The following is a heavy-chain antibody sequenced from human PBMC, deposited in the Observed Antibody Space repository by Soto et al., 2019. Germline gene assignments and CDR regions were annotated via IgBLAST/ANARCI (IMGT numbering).Heavy chain of an antibody. D-gene: IGHD3-10*01. J-gene: IGHJ4*02. V-gene: IGHV4-59*01. CDR3: ARDGYDGSGSPYPAY. CDR2: IYYLGST. CDR1: GGSMSEYF. Sequence: SETLSLTXSVSGGSMSEYFWSWIRQSPGKGLEWIGYIYYLGSTDYNPSLKGRVTISVDTSKRQFSLRLTSVTAADTAVYYCARDGYDGSGSPYPAYWGPGTQVTVS.